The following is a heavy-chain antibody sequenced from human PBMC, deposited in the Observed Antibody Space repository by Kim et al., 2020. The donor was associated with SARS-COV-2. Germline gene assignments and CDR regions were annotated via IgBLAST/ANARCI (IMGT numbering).Heavy chain of an antibody. CDR3: ARGLRWFGEFHDAFDI. Sequence: GGSLRLSCAASGFTFSSYSMNWVRQAPGKGLEWVSSISSSSSYIYYADSVKGRFTISRDNAKNSLYLQMNSLRAEDTAVYYCARGLRWFGEFHDAFDIWGQGTMVTVSS. CDR1: GFTFSSYS. J-gene: IGHJ3*02. D-gene: IGHD3-10*01. CDR2: ISSSSSYI. V-gene: IGHV3-21*01.